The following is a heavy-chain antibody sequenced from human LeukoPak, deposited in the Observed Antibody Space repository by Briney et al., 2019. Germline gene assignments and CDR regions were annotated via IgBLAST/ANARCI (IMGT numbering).Heavy chain of an antibody. J-gene: IGHJ4*02. CDR1: GGTFSSYA. Sequence: ASVKVSCKASGGTFSSYAISWVRQAPGQGLEWMGGIIPIFGTANYAQKFQGRVTITADKSTSTAYMELSSLRSEDTAVYYCARDDLDYYGSGSYSYWGQGTLVTVSS. D-gene: IGHD3-10*01. CDR3: ARDDLDYYGSGSYSY. V-gene: IGHV1-69*06. CDR2: IIPIFGTA.